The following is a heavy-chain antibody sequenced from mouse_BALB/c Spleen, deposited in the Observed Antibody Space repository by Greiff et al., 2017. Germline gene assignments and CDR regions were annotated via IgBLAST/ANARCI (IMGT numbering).Heavy chain of an antibody. CDR1: GYTFTSYW. V-gene: IGHV1-7*01. D-gene: IGHD3-1*01. CDR3: ARSGARDYFDD. J-gene: IGHJ2*01. CDR2: INPSTGYT. Sequence: VQLQQSGAELAKPGASVKMSCKASGYTFTSYWMHWVKQRPGQGLEWIGYINPSTGYTEYNQKFKDKATLTADKSSSTAYMQLSSLTSEDSAVYYCARSGARDYFDDWGQGTTLTVSS.